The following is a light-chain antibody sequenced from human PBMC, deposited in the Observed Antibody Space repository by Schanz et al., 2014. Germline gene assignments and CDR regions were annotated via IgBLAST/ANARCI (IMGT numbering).Light chain of an antibody. CDR2: DVS. CDR3: SSYTTNNTRV. Sequence: QSALTQPASVSGSPGQSIAISCIGTSSDVGGYNYVSWYQQHPGKVPKLMIYDVSNRPSGVSNRFSGSKSGNTASLTISGLQAEDEADYYCSSYTTNNTRVFGGGTKLTVL. J-gene: IGLJ2*01. V-gene: IGLV2-14*03. CDR1: SSDVGGYNY.